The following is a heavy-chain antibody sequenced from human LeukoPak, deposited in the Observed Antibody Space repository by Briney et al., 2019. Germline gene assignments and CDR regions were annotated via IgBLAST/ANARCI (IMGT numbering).Heavy chain of an antibody. D-gene: IGHD2-15*01. CDR2: IRSKAFGATT. Sequence: GRSLRLSCKPSGFAFGDYAMSWVRQAPGKGLEWVGFIRSKAFGATTDYAAPVKGRFTVSRDDSKSIAYLQMNSLKTDDTAVYYCTRDCSGASCYEEMDYWGQGTLVTVSS. J-gene: IGHJ4*02. CDR1: GFAFGDYA. V-gene: IGHV3-49*04. CDR3: TRDCSGASCYEEMDY.